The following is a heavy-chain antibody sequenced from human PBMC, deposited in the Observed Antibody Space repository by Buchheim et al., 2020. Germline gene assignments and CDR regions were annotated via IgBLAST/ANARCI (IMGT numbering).Heavy chain of an antibody. CDR2: ISYDGSNK. V-gene: IGHV3-30*18. CDR1: GFTFSNYG. J-gene: IGHJ4*02. D-gene: IGHD2-15*01. CDR3: VKERWKRSPWDYFDY. Sequence: QVQLVESGGGVVQPGRSLRLSCAASGFTFSNYGMHWVRQAPGKGLEWVAVISYDGSNKYYADSVKGRFTISRDNSKNTLYIQMNSLRGEDTAVYYCVKERWKRSPWDYFDYWGQGTL.